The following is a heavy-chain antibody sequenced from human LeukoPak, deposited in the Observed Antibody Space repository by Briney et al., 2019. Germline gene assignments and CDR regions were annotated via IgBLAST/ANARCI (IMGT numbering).Heavy chain of an antibody. D-gene: IGHD3-16*01. Sequence: PGGSLRLSCSASGFTFSDYDMNWIRQAPGKGLEWIPAISGRSSHTYYGDSVRGRFSISRDNAKNLLYLQMNGLGAEDTAVYYCGRAFPPLRTSSAGDLWGQGTLVTVSS. J-gene: IGHJ4*02. CDR2: ISGRSSHT. CDR1: GFTFSDYD. V-gene: IGHV3-21*06. CDR3: GRAFPPLRTSSAGDL.